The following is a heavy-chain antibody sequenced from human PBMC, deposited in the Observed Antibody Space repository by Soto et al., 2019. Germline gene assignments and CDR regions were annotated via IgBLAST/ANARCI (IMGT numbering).Heavy chain of an antibody. CDR3: ASIAAPGTTHFDF. J-gene: IGHJ4*02. D-gene: IGHD6-13*01. Sequence: PSETLSLTCTVSGGSSGSSSYYWGWIRQSPGKGLEWIGNIYYSGNTFYNPSLQSRVAISVDTSKNQFYLHLSSVTAADTAIFYCASIAAPGTTHFDFWGQGTLVTVSS. CDR1: GGSSGSSSYY. CDR2: IYYSGNT. V-gene: IGHV4-39*01.